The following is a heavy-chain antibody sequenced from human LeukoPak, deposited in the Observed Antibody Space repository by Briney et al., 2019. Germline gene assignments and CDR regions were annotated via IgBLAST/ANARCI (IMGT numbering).Heavy chain of an antibody. J-gene: IGHJ3*02. V-gene: IGHV1-69*13. D-gene: IGHD5-18*01. Sequence: ASVTVSFTASGVIFSSYAITWVRQAPGQGLERMGGIIPMFGTPNYAQKFQGRVTITADESTNTAYMELSSLTYEGTAMYYCARDGDTAMVSFYDIWGQGTKVTVSS. CDR1: GVIFSSYA. CDR3: ARDGDTAMVSFYDI. CDR2: IIPMFGTP.